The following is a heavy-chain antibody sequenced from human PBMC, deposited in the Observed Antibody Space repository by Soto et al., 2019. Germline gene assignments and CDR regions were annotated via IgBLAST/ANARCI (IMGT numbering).Heavy chain of an antibody. D-gene: IGHD2-15*01. CDR2: ISNDGSNK. CDR3: GKDTLDCSGGDCPLYYYYGMDV. CDR1: GFTFRSYG. Sequence: QVQLVESGGGVVQPGTSLRPSCAASGFTFRSYGMHWVRQAPGKGLEWLAVISNDGSNKYLADSVKGRLALSRDNSRNTLYLQINSLRVEDTAVYYCGKDTLDCSGGDCPLYYYYGMDVWGQGTTVTVSS. J-gene: IGHJ6*02. V-gene: IGHV3-30*18.